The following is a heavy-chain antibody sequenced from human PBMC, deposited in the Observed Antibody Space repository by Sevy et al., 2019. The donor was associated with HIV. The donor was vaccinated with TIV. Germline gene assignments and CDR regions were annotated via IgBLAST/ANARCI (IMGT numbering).Heavy chain of an antibody. CDR2: FDPEDGET. CDR3: ATGTVGATRGYYYYGMDV. Sequence: GSVKVSCKVSGYTLTELSMHWVRQAPGKGLEWMGGFDPEDGETIYAQKFQGRVTMTEDTSTDTAYMELSSLRSEDTAVYYCATGTVGATRGYYYYGMDVWGQGTTVTVSS. J-gene: IGHJ6*02. D-gene: IGHD1-26*01. CDR1: GYTLTELS. V-gene: IGHV1-24*01.